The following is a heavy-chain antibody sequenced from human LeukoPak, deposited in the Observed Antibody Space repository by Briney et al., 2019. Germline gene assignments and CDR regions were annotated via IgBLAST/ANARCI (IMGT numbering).Heavy chain of an antibody. CDR1: GFTFSSYA. D-gene: IGHD2-15*01. CDR3: AREVDCSGGSCFYGMDV. J-gene: IGHJ6*02. CDR2: ISYDGSNK. V-gene: IGHV3-30-3*01. Sequence: GGSLRLSCAASGFTFSSYAMHWVRQAPGKGLEWVAVISYDGSNKYYADSVKGRFTISRDNAKNSLYLQMNSLRAEDTAVYYCAREVDCSGGSCFYGMDVWGQGTTVTVSS.